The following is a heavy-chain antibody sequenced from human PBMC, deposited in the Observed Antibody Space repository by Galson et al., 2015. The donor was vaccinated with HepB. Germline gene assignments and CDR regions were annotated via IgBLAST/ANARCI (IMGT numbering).Heavy chain of an antibody. D-gene: IGHD3-16*02. CDR3: ARDDYVWGSYRTFDY. CDR2: TYYGSKWYN. CDR1: GDSVSSNSAA. Sequence: CAISGDSVSSNSAAWNWIRQSPSRGLEELGRTYYGSKWYNDYAVSVKSRITINPDASKNQFSLQLNSVTPEDTAVYYCARDDYVWGSYRTFDYWGQGTLVTVSS. V-gene: IGHV6-1*01. J-gene: IGHJ4*02.